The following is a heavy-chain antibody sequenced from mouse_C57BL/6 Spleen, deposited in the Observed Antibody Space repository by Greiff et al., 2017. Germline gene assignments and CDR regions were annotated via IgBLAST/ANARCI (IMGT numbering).Heavy chain of an antibody. J-gene: IGHJ1*03. CDR3: ARPFDV. V-gene: IGHV1-50*01. CDR2: IDPSDSYT. Sequence: QVQLQQPGAELVKPGASVKLSCKASGYTFTSYWMQWVKQRPGQGLEWIGEIDPSDSYTNYNQKFKGKATLTVDTSSSTAYMQLSSLTSEDSAVDDCARPFDVWGTGTTVTVSS. CDR1: GYTFTSYW.